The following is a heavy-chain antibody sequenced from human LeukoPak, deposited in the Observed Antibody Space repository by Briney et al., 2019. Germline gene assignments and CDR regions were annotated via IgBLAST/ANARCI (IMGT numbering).Heavy chain of an antibody. CDR1: GFTFSQYW. D-gene: IGHD3-10*01. V-gene: IGHV3-7*01. CDR2: IKHDGSEKQDGSEK. J-gene: IGHJ6*03. Sequence: GGSLRLSCAASGFTFSQYWMSWVRQAPGKGLEWVANIKHDGSEKQDGSEKNYVDSVKGRFTISRDNAKNSLYLQMNSLRAEDTAVYYCARSGRGVDSFYFYVDVWGKGTTVTVSS. CDR3: ARSGRGVDSFYFYVDV.